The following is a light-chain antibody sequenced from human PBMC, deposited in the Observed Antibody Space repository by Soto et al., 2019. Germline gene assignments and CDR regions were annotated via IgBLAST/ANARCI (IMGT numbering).Light chain of an antibody. CDR2: EVT. CDR3: GSYSSTTTREV. CDR1: SSDVGGYDF. Sequence: QSALSQPASVSWSPGQSITISCTGASSDVGGYDFVSWYQHHPGTPPKLIIYEVTHRPSGVSHRFSGSKSASTASLTISGLQVEDEADYFCGSYSSTTTREVFGTGTKVTVL. J-gene: IGLJ1*01. V-gene: IGLV2-14*01.